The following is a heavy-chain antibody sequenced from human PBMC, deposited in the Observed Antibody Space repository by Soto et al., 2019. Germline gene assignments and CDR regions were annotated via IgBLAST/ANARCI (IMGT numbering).Heavy chain of an antibody. CDR2: INAGNGNT. CDR3: AGDLGVGAASDY. J-gene: IGHJ4*02. V-gene: IGHV1-3*01. Sequence: QVQLVQSGAEVKKPGASVKVSCKASGYTFTSYAMHWVRQAPGQRLEWMGWINAGNGNTKYSQKFQGRVTITRDTSASTAYMALRRLRAEDTAVYYCAGDLGVGAASDYWGPGTLVTVSS. CDR1: GYTFTSYA. D-gene: IGHD1-26*01.